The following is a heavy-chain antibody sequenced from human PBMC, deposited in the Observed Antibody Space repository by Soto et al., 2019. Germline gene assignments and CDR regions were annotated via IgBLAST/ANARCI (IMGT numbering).Heavy chain of an antibody. V-gene: IGHV4-38-2*02. CDR1: GCLISSCYY. Sequence: SETLSLTCSVSGCLISSCYYWGWIRQTPGKGLEWLGSIDYSGTTYYNQSLKSRVSTSVDLSKNQFSMNLRSVTAADTAVYYCARDLSSGYNSYYFEYWGQGNLVTVS. CDR3: ARDLSSGYNSYYFEY. D-gene: IGHD3-22*01. CDR2: IDYSGTT. J-gene: IGHJ4*02.